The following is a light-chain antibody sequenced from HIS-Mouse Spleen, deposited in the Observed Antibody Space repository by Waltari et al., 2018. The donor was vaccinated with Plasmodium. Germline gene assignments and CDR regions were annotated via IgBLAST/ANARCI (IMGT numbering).Light chain of an antibody. CDR2: KDS. CDR1: ALPKQY. Sequence: SYELTQPPSVSLSPGQTARITSSRAALPKQYAYGYQQKPGQAPELVIYKDSERPSGIPERFSGSSSGTTVTLTISGVQAEDEADYYCQSADGSGTYQVFGGGTKLTVL. V-gene: IGLV3-25*03. CDR3: QSADGSGTYQV. J-gene: IGLJ2*01.